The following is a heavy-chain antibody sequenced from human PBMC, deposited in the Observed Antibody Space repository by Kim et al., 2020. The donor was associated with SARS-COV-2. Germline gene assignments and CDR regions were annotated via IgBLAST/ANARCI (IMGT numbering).Heavy chain of an antibody. CDR2: IHHSGST. D-gene: IGHD6-19*01. Sequence: SETLSLICAVSGGSISNSRWWTWVRQPPGKGLEWIGEIHHSGSTNYNPSLKSRVTISLDKSKNHFSLNLDSVTAADTAVYYCATGGCNGWYEIDYWGQGTRVTVAS. CDR3: ATGGCNGWYEIDY. V-gene: IGHV4-4*02. CDR1: GGSISNSRW. J-gene: IGHJ4*02.